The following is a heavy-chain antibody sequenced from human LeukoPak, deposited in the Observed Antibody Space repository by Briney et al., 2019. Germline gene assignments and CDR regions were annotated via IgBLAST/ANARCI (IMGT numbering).Heavy chain of an antibody. CDR3: AREYGDYVYFQH. V-gene: IGHV1-46*01. Sequence: ASVKVSCKASGYTFTSYGISWVRQAPGQGLEWMGIINPSGGSTSYAQKFQGRVTMTRDMSTSTVYMELSSLRSEDTAVYYCAREYGDYVYFQHWGQGTLVTVSS. CDR1: GYTFTSYG. J-gene: IGHJ1*01. D-gene: IGHD4-17*01. CDR2: INPSGGST.